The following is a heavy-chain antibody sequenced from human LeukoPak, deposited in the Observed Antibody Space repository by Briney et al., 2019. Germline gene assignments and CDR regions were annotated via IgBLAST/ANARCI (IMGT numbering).Heavy chain of an antibody. Sequence: GGSLRLSCAASGFTFSSYGMHWVRQAPGEGLEWVAFIRYDGSNKYYADSVRGRFTISRDNSKNTLFLQMNSLRAEDTAVYYCAQNWNLDYWGQGTLVTVSS. CDR1: GFTFSSYG. J-gene: IGHJ4*02. V-gene: IGHV3-30*02. CDR3: AQNWNLDY. D-gene: IGHD1-1*01. CDR2: IRYDGSNK.